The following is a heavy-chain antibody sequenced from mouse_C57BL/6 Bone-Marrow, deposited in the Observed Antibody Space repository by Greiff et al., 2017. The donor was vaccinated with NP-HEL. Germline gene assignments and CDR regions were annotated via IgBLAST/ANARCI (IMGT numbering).Heavy chain of an antibody. CDR2: INPYNGDT. Sequence: VQLQQSGPELVKPGDSVKISCKASGYSFTGYFMNWVMQSHGKSLEWIGRINPYNGDTFYNQKFKGKATLTVDKSSSTAHMELRSLTSEDSAVYYCARSIYYDYPAWFAYWGQGTLVTVSA. CDR3: ARSIYYDYPAWFAY. J-gene: IGHJ3*01. D-gene: IGHD2-4*01. CDR1: GYSFTGYF. V-gene: IGHV1-20*01.